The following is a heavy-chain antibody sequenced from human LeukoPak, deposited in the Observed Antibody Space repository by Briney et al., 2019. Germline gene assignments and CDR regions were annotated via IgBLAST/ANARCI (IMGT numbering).Heavy chain of an antibody. CDR3: ARPGGVVVPAVKGAFDI. J-gene: IGHJ3*02. Sequence: GESLKISCKGSGYSFTSYWIGWVRQMPGKGLEWMGIIYPGDSDTRYSPPFQGQVTISADKSISTAYLQWSSLKASDTAMYYCARPGGVVVPAVKGAFDIWGQGTMVTVSS. V-gene: IGHV5-51*01. CDR1: GYSFTSYW. CDR2: IYPGDSDT. D-gene: IGHD2-2*01.